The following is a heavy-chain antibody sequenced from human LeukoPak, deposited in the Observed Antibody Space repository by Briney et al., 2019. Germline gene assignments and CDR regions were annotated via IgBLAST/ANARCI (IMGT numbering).Heavy chain of an antibody. D-gene: IGHD6-6*01. CDR1: GDFIGSDNYC. Sequence: SETLSLTCTVSGDFIGSDNYCWNWIRHHPGKGLEWIGYIFHSGSAYYNPSLKSRLTLSVDASKNQFSLRLKSVTAADTAVSYCARDAFVHHIDPWGQGTLVTVSS. CDR2: IFHSGSA. CDR3: ARDAFVHHIDP. V-gene: IGHV4-31*03. J-gene: IGHJ5*02.